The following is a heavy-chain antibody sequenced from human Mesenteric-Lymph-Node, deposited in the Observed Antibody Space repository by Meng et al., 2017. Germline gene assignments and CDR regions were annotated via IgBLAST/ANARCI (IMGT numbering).Heavy chain of an antibody. CDR3: ARGFLSFVRVFDY. D-gene: IGHD2/OR15-2a*01. Sequence: VQLEVPVTGLWTPSDPLYVTCSCSSGSRRSYNWSWRRQPPGKPLEWIGEINHSGSTNYNPSLKSRVTISVDTYKNQFSLKMSSVTPAATAVYYCARGFLSFVRVFDYWGQGTLVTVSS. J-gene: IGHJ4*02. CDR2: INHSGST. CDR1: SGSRRSYN. V-gene: IGHV4-34*01.